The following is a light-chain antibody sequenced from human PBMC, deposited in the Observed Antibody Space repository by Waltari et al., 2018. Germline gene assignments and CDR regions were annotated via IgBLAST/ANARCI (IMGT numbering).Light chain of an antibody. CDR1: SSNIGSNY. CDR2: RNN. Sequence: QSVLTQPPSASGTPGQRVTISCSGSSSNIGSNYGHWYQQLPGTAPKLLIYRNNPRPSGGPDRFSGSKAGTSASLAVSGLRSEDEADYYFATWDDRLSGPGVFGGGTKLTVL. CDR3: ATWDDRLSGPGV. V-gene: IGLV1-47*01. J-gene: IGLJ3*02.